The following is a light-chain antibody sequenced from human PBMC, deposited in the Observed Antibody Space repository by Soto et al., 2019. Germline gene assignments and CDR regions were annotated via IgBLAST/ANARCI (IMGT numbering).Light chain of an antibody. V-gene: IGKV1-5*03. CDR2: KAS. Sequence: DIQMTQSPSTMSASVGYRFTITCRASQSIDSWLAWYQQKPGKAPKFLMYKASNLESGVPSRFSGSGSGTEFTLTISSLQPDDFATYYCQHYNSYSEAFGQGTTGDIK. CDR1: QSIDSW. CDR3: QHYNSYSEA. J-gene: IGKJ1*01.